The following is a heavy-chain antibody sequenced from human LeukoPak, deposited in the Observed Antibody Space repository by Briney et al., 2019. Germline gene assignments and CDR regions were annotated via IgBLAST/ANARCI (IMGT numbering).Heavy chain of an antibody. J-gene: IGHJ3*01. V-gene: IGHV3-23*01. CDR2: VRGSGDGT. CDR3: GRDPNGDYVGAFDF. CDR1: GFTFSNYA. Sequence: PGGSLRLSRAASGFTFSNYAMTWVRQAPGKGLEWVSSVRGSGDGTSYGDPVKGRFTMSRDNSKNTLYLQMNSLRAEDTAIYYCGRDPNGDYVGAFDFWGLGTLVTVSS. D-gene: IGHD4-17*01.